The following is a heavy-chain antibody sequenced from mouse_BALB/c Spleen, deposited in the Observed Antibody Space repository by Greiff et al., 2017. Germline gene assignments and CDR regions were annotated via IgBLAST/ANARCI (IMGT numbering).Heavy chain of an antibody. Sequence: QVQLKESGPGLVQPSQSLSITCTVSGFSLTSYGVHWVRQSPGKGLEWLGVIWSGGSTDYNAAFISRLSISKDNSKSQVFFKMNSLQANDTAIYYCARNGATMVTPFAYWGQGTLVTVSA. D-gene: IGHD2-2*01. CDR1: GFSLTSYG. J-gene: IGHJ3*01. CDR3: ARNGATMVTPFAY. V-gene: IGHV2-2*02. CDR2: IWSGGST.